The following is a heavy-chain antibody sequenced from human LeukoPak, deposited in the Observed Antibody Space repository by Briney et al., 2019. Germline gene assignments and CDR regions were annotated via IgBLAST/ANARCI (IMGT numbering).Heavy chain of an antibody. CDR1: GFAFSGYG. CDR3: AKDLYSSSSSFDF. J-gene: IGHJ4*02. CDR2: ISNDGSNK. D-gene: IGHD6-6*01. Sequence: GRSLRLSCAASGFAFSGYGMHWVRQAPGRGLEWVALISNDGSNKYYADSMKGRFTISRDNSKNTLYLQMLSLRTEDTAVYYCAKDLYSSSSSFDFWGQGTLVTVSS. V-gene: IGHV3-30*18.